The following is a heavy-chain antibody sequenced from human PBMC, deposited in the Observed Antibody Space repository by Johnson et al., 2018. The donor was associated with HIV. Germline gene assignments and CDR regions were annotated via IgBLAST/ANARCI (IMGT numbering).Heavy chain of an antibody. J-gene: IGHJ3*02. Sequence: QVQLVESGGGLVKPGGSLRLSCAASGFTFSDYYMSWIRQAPGKGLEWVSYISSSGSTIYYADSVKGRFTISRDNSNNTLYLQMYSLRAEDTAVYYCARENNWNYEQYGFDIWGQRTMVTVSS. D-gene: IGHD1-7*01. CDR1: GFTFSDYY. CDR3: ARENNWNYEQYGFDI. V-gene: IGHV3-11*04. CDR2: ISSSGSTI.